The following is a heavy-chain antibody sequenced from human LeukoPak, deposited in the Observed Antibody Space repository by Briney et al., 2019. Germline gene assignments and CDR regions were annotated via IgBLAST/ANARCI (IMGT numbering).Heavy chain of an antibody. D-gene: IGHD6-13*01. V-gene: IGHV3-21*04. CDR2: ISSSSSYI. CDR1: GFTFSSYS. J-gene: IGHJ2*01. CDR3: ASQLRPAPATRYWYFAL. Sequence: GGSLRLSCAASGFTFSSYSMNWVRQAPGKGLEWVSSISSSSSYIYYADSVKGRFTISRDNAKNSLYLQMNSLRAEDTAVYYCASQLRPAPATRYWYFALWGRGTLVIVSS.